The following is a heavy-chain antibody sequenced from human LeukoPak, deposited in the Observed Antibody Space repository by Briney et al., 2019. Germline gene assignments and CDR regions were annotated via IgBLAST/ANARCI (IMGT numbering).Heavy chain of an antibody. Sequence: PSETLSLTCSVSGGFISSYFWNWIRQPAGKGLEWVGHIYDGGKTNYNPSLRGRATISVDTSSNQFSLELRSVTAADTAVYYCARDYIVHTGVVAFDIWGKGRMVTVSS. V-gene: IGHV4-4*07. CDR2: IYDGGKT. J-gene: IGHJ3*02. CDR3: ARDYIVHTGVVAFDI. CDR1: GGFISSYF. D-gene: IGHD5-12*01.